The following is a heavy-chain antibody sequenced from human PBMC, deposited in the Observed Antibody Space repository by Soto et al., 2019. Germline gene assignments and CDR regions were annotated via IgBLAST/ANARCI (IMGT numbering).Heavy chain of an antibody. CDR1: GFTFSSYG. Sequence: GGSLRLSCAASGFTFSSYGMHWVRQAPGKGLAWVAVIWYDGSNKYYADSVKGRFTISRDNSKNTLYLQMNSLRAEDTAVYYCARDRDRHSSRQLPDYWGQGTLVTVSS. V-gene: IGHV3-33*01. J-gene: IGHJ4*02. CDR2: IWYDGSNK. D-gene: IGHD6-13*01. CDR3: ARDRDRHSSRQLPDY.